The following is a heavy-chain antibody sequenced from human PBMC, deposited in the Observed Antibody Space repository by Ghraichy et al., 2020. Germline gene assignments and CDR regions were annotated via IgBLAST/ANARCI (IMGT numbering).Heavy chain of an antibody. D-gene: IGHD3-3*01. CDR2: TSSDGSST. J-gene: IGHJ4*02. Sequence: GGTLRLSCAASGFTFSGYWMHWVRQDPGKGLVWVSRTSSDGSSTSYADSVKGRFTISRDNAKNTLYLQMNSLRAEDTAVYYCARDGIGGSQFDNWGQGTLVTVSS. CDR3: ARDGIGGSQFDN. CDR1: GFTFSGYW. V-gene: IGHV3-74*01.